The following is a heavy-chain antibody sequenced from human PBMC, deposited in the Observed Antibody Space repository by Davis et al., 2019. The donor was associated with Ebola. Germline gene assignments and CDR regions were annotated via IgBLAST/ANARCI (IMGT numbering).Heavy chain of an antibody. Sequence: SLKISCAASGFTFDDYAMHWVRQAPGKGLEWVSGISWNSGSIGYADSVKGRFTISRDNAKNSLYLQMNSLRAEDTAVYYCARKYYYGSGRYGMDVWGQGTTVTVSS. CDR3: ARKYYYGSGRYGMDV. CDR2: ISWNSGSI. V-gene: IGHV3-9*01. CDR1: GFTFDDYA. D-gene: IGHD3-10*01. J-gene: IGHJ6*02.